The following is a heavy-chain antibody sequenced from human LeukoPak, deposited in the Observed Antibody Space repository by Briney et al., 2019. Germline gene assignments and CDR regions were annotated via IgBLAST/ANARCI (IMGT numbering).Heavy chain of an antibody. CDR1: GFTFSDYY. J-gene: IGHJ5*02. D-gene: IGHD3-3*01. CDR2: ISSSGSTI. CDR3: ARVLREWLLFGWFDP. Sequence: GGPLRLSCAASGFTFSDYYMSWIRQAPGKGLEWLSYISSSGSTIYYADSVKGRFTISRDNAKNSLYLQMNSLRAEDTAVYYCARVLREWLLFGWFDPWGQGTLVTVSS. V-gene: IGHV3-11*01.